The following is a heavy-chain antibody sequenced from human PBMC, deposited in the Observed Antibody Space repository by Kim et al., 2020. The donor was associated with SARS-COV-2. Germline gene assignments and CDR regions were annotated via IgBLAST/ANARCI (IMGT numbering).Heavy chain of an antibody. J-gene: IGHJ4*02. CDR2: INAGNGNT. V-gene: IGHV1-3*01. D-gene: IGHD6-19*01. CDR3: ARDHHSSGFGPLGNG. Sequence: ASVKVSCKASGYTFTSYAMHWVRQAPGQRLEWMGWINAGNGNTKYSQKFQGRVTITRDTSASTAYMELSSLRSEDTAVYYCARDHHSSGFGPLGNGWGQGTLVTVSS. CDR1: GYTFTSYA.